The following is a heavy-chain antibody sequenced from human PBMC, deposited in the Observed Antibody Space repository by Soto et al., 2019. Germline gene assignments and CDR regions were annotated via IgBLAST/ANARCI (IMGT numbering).Heavy chain of an antibody. CDR2: IYYSGST. D-gene: IGHD1-1*01. J-gene: IGHJ4*02. Sequence: QVQLQESGPGLVKPSQTLSLTCTVSGGSISRGGYYWSWIRQQPGKGLEWIGYIYYSGSTYYNPSLNSRVTISVDTSKNQFSLKLSSVTAADTAVYYCARAPGTRVEHFYYFDYWGQGTLVTVSS. V-gene: IGHV4-31*03. CDR3: ARAPGTRVEHFYYFDY. CDR1: GGSISRGGYY.